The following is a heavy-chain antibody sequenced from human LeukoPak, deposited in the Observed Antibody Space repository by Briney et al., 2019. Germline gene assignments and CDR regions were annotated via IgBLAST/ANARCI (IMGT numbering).Heavy chain of an antibody. CDR1: GFTFDDYG. V-gene: IGHV3-30*18. Sequence: GGSLRLSCAASGFTFDDYGMHWVRQAPGKGLEWVAFISYDGNDKYYADSVKGRFTISRDNSKNTLYLQMNSLRAKDTAVYYCAKEHYGAFFDYWGQGTLVTVSS. CDR3: AKEHYGAFFDY. CDR2: ISYDGNDK. J-gene: IGHJ4*02. D-gene: IGHD4-17*01.